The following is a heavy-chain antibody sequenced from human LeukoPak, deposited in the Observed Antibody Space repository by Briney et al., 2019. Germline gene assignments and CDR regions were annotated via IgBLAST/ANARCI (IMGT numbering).Heavy chain of an antibody. CDR1: GFTFTTYS. CDR2: ISSTSNYI. CDR3: ARAGGRYSSSWFKFDY. V-gene: IGHV3-21*01. J-gene: IGHJ4*02. Sequence: GGSLRLSCATYGFTFTTYSIHWVRQAPGKGLEWVSSISSTSNYIYYADSVTGRFTISRDNAKDSLFLQMNSLRAEDTAVYYCARAGGRYSSSWFKFDYWGQGTLVTVSS. D-gene: IGHD6-13*01.